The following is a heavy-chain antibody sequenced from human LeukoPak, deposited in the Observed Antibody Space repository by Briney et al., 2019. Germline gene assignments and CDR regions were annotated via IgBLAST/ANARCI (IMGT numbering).Heavy chain of an antibody. J-gene: IGHJ4*02. Sequence: SETLSLTCAVYGGSFSGYYWSWIRQPPGKGLEWIGEINHSGSTNYNPSLTSRVTISVDTSKNQFSLKLSSVTAADTAVYYCARGVVMATFDYWGQGTLVTVSS. V-gene: IGHV4-34*01. CDR2: INHSGST. CDR1: GGSFSGYY. CDR3: ARGVVMATFDY. D-gene: IGHD5-24*01.